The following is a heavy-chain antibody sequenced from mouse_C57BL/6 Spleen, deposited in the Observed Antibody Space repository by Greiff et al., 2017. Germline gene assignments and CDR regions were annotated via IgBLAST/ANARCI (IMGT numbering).Heavy chain of an antibody. CDR3: ARRDYYGSFDY. CDR2: ISDGGSYT. J-gene: IGHJ2*01. CDR1: GFTFSSYA. V-gene: IGHV5-4*03. Sequence: EVKLVESGGGLVKPGGSLKLSCAASGFTFSSYAMSWVRQTPEKRLEWVATISDGGSYTYYPDNVKGRFTISRGKAKNNLNRQMSHVKSEDTAMYYCARRDYYGSFDYWGQGTTLTVSS. D-gene: IGHD1-1*01.